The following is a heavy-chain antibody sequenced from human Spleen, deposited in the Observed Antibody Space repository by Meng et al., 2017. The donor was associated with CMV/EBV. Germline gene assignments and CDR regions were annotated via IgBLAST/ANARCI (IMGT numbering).Heavy chain of an antibody. Sequence: ASVKVSCKASGYTFSDYFMHWVRQAPGQGLEWMGWINPNSGGTNYAQKFQGRVTLTRDMSISTAYMELSRLRSDDTAVYYCARGAKTPYNFWSGYYDYWGQGMLVTVSS. CDR2: INPNSGGT. V-gene: IGHV1-2*02. D-gene: IGHD3-3*01. J-gene: IGHJ4*02. CDR1: GYTFSDYF. CDR3: ARGAKTPYNFWSGYYDY.